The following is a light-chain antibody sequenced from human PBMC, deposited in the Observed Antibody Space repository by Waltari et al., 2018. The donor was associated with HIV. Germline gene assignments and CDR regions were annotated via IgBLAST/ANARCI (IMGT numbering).Light chain of an antibody. CDR3: SSYGGVASYVM. J-gene: IGLJ3*02. Sequence: HSALTQPRSVSGSPGQSVTISCTGTSSDIGAYDYVSWFQKFPGRAPKLLIFDVNTRPPGGADRVSGLKSGDTASLTISGLQPDDESDYFCSSYGGVASYVMFGGGTTLTVL. V-gene: IGLV2-11*01. CDR1: SSDIGAYDY. CDR2: DVN.